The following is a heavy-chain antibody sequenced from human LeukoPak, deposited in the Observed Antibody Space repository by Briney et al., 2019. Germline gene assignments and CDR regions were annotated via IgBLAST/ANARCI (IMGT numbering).Heavy chain of an antibody. Sequence: ASVKVSCKASGYTFTGYYMHWVRQAPGQGLEWMGWINPNSGGTNYAQKFQGRVTTTRDTSISTAYMELSRLRSDDTAVYYCAREVVAATGFDYWGQGTLVTVSS. CDR2: INPNSGGT. D-gene: IGHD2-15*01. J-gene: IGHJ4*02. V-gene: IGHV1-2*02. CDR3: AREVVAATGFDY. CDR1: GYTFTGYY.